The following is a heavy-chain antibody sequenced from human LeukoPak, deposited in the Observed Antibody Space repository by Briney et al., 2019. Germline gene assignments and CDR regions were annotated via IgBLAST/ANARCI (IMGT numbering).Heavy chain of an antibody. CDR1: GYTFTSYD. Sequence: ASVKVSCKASGYTFTSYDINWVRQAPGQGLEWMGWMNPNSGNTGYAQKFQGRVTMTRNTSISTAYMELSSLRSEDTAVYYCARVNYDSSGYYSGLSDYWGQGTLVTVSS. CDR3: ARVNYDSSGYYSGLSDY. J-gene: IGHJ4*02. D-gene: IGHD3-22*01. V-gene: IGHV1-8*01. CDR2: MNPNSGNT.